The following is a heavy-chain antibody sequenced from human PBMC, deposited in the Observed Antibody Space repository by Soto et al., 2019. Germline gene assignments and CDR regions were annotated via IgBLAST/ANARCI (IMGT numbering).Heavy chain of an antibody. CDR3: AKGFDYLGFRYYFDY. Sequence: GGSLRLSCAASGFTFSSYAMSWVRQAPGKGLEWVSAISGSGGSTYYADSVKGRFTISRDNSKNTLYLQMNSLRAEDTAVYYCAKGFDYLGFRYYFDYWGQGTLVTVSS. V-gene: IGHV3-23*01. CDR2: ISGSGGST. CDR1: GFTFSSYA. J-gene: IGHJ4*02. D-gene: IGHD4-17*01.